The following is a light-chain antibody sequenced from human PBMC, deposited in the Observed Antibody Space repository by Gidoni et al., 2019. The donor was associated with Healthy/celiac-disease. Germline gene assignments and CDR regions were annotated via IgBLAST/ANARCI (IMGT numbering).Light chain of an antibody. V-gene: IGKV1-5*03. J-gene: IGKJ1*01. CDR2: KAS. CDR3: QQYNSYPRT. Sequence: IQMTQSPSTLSASVGDRVTITCRASQSISYWLAWYQQKPGKAPKLLIYKASSLEGGVPSRFSGSGSGTEFTLAISSLQPDDFATYYCQQYNSYPRTFGQGTKVEIK. CDR1: QSISYW.